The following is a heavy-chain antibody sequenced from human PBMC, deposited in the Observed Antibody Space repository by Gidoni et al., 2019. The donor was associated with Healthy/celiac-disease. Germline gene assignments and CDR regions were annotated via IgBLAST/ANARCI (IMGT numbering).Heavy chain of an antibody. D-gene: IGHD6-13*01. V-gene: IGHV3-30-3*01. CDR3: ARDGGQQLVRGIFDY. CDR2: ISYDGSNK. Sequence: QVQLVESGGGVVQPGRSLRLSCAASGFTVRSYAMAWVRQAPGKGLEWVAVISYDGSNKYYADSVKGRFTISRDNSKNTLYLQMNSLRAEDTAVYYCARDGGQQLVRGIFDYWGQGTLVTVSS. CDR1: GFTVRSYA. J-gene: IGHJ4*02.